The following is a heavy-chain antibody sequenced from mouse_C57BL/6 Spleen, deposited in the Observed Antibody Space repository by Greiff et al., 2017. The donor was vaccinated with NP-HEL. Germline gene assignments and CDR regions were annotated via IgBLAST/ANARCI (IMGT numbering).Heavy chain of an antibody. CDR1: GYTFTSYW. D-gene: IGHD2-10*02. Sequence: VQLQQSGAELVKPGASVKLSCKASGYTFTSYWMHWVKQRPGQGLEWIGMIHPNSGSTNYNEKFKSKATLTVDKSSSTAYMQLSSLTSEDSAVYYCSRPSSGPLAYWGQGTLVTVSA. CDR2: IHPNSGST. V-gene: IGHV1-64*01. CDR3: SRPSSGPLAY. J-gene: IGHJ3*01.